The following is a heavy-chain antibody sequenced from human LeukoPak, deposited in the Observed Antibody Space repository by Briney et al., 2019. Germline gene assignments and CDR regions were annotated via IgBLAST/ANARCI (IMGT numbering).Heavy chain of an antibody. Sequence: PSETLSLTCTVCGRSISSLGYYWSWIRQPAGKGLEWIGHIYTSGSTNYNPSLESRVTISLDTSKNQFSLKLSSVTAADTAVYYCARDPYCSSTSCYDYWGQGTLVTVSS. J-gene: IGHJ4*02. V-gene: IGHV4-61*09. D-gene: IGHD2-2*01. CDR3: ARDPYCSSTSCYDY. CDR2: IYTSGST. CDR1: GRSISSLGYY.